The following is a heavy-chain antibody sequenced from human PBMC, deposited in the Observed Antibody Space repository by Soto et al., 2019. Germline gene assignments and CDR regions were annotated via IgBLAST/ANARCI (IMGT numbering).Heavy chain of an antibody. CDR2: IREGGSGK. Sequence: GGSLRLSCAASGFTFSSYAMTWVRQAPGKGLEWVASIREGGSGKNYVDSVRGRFTISRDNAKNSLYLQMNSLRAEDTAVYFCASGRYSSPFWGQGTLVTVSS. J-gene: IGHJ4*02. D-gene: IGHD6-6*01. CDR3: ASGRYSSPF. V-gene: IGHV3-7*05. CDR1: GFTFSSYA.